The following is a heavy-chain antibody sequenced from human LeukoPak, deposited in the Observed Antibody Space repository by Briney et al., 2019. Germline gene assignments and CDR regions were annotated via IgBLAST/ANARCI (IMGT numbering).Heavy chain of an antibody. J-gene: IGHJ5*02. CDR2: IYTSGST. D-gene: IGHD3-22*01. Sequence: SETLSLTCTVSGGSISSYYWSWIRQPAGKGLEWIGRIYTSGSTNYNPSLKSRVTMSVDTSKNQFSLKLSSVTAADTAVYYCARDSQLTYYYDSSGYPTTPNWFDPWGQGTLVTVSS. V-gene: IGHV4-4*07. CDR3: ARDSQLTYYYDSSGYPTTPNWFDP. CDR1: GGSISSYY.